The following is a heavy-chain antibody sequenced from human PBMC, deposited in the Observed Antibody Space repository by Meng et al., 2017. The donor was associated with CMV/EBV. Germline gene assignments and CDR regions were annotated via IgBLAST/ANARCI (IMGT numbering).Heavy chain of an antibody. CDR1: EFTFSTYW. D-gene: IGHD3-10*01. V-gene: IGHV3-30*02. CDR2: IRYDGSNK. CDR3: AKARGRIGPGNV. Sequence: GESLKISCAASEFTFSTYWIHWVRQAPGKGLEWVAFIRYDGSNKYYADSVKGRFTISRDNSKNTLYLQMNSLRAEDTAVYYCAKARGRIGPGNVWGQGTTVTVSS. J-gene: IGHJ6*02.